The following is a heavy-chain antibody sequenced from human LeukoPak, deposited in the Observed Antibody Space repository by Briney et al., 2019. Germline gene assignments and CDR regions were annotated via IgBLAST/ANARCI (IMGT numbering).Heavy chain of an antibody. J-gene: IGHJ4*02. V-gene: IGHV4-39*01. Sequence: SETLSLTCTVSGGSISSSSYYWGWIRQPPGKGLEWIGSIYYSGSTYYNPSLKSRVTISVDTSKNQFSLKLSSVTAADTAVYYCARGPNLPPRETTVTYDYWGQGTLVTVSS. CDR2: IYYSGST. CDR1: GGSISSSSYY. D-gene: IGHD4-11*01. CDR3: ARGPNLPPRETTVTYDY.